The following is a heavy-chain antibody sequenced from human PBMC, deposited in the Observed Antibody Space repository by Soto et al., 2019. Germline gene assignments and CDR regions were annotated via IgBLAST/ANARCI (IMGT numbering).Heavy chain of an antibody. Sequence: QITLKESGPTLVKPTQTLTLTCTFSGFSLSTSGVGVGWIRQPPGKALEWLALIYWNDDKRYSPSLKNRLTITRDTSKNQVVLTMTNMDPVDTATYSCAHVEGVVATIQPGPFDYWCQGTLVTVSS. D-gene: IGHD5-12*01. CDR1: GFSLSTSGVG. J-gene: IGHJ4*02. CDR2: IYWNDDK. V-gene: IGHV2-5*01. CDR3: AHVEGVVATIQPGPFDY.